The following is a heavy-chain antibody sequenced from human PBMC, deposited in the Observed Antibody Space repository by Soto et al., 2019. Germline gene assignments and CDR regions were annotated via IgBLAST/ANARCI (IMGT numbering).Heavy chain of an antibody. V-gene: IGHV1-2*02. CDR3: ARVGATAYGMDV. Sequence: ASVNVSCKASGYTFTGYYMHWVRQAPGQGLEWMGWINPNSGGTNYAQKFQGRVTMTRDTSISTAYMELSRLRSDDTAVYYFARVGATAYGMDVWGQGTTVTVSS. CDR1: GYTFTGYY. CDR2: INPNSGGT. J-gene: IGHJ6*02. D-gene: IGHD1-26*01.